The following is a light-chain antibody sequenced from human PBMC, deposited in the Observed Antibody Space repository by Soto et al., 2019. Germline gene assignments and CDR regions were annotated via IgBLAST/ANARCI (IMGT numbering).Light chain of an antibody. Sequence: DIVLTQSPGTLSLSPGERATLSCRASQSVSSNYLAWYQQKPGQAPRLLIYGASRRATGIPDRFSGSGSGTDFTLTISRLEPEDFAVYYCQQYGSSPTFGGGTKVEIK. J-gene: IGKJ4*01. CDR3: QQYGSSPT. CDR2: GAS. CDR1: QSVSSNY. V-gene: IGKV3-20*01.